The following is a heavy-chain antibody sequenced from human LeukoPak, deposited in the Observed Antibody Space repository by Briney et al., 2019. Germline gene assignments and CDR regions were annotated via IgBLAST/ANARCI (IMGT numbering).Heavy chain of an antibody. CDR3: ASLLSGSNQINDY. CDR1: GFTFSSYW. V-gene: IGHV3-7*01. Sequence: GGSLRLSCAASGFTFSSYWMSWVRQAPGKGLEWVANIKQDGSEKYYVDSVKGRFTISRDNAKNSLYLQMDSLRAEDTAVYYCASLLSGSNQINDYWGQGTLVTVSS. J-gene: IGHJ4*02. CDR2: IKQDGSEK. D-gene: IGHD1-26*01.